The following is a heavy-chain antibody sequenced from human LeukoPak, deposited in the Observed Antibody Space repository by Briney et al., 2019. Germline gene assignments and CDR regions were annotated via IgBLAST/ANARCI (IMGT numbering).Heavy chain of an antibody. V-gene: IGHV1-46*01. J-gene: IGHJ4*02. D-gene: IGHD6-13*01. CDR3: ARPRRSSSWLTGGLDY. Sequence: ASVKVSCKVSGYTLTELSMHWVRQAPGQGLEWMGIINPSGGSTSYAQRFQGRVTMTRDTSTSTVYMELSSLRSEDTAVYYCARPRRSSSWLTGGLDYWGQGTLVTVSS. CDR1: GYTLTELS. CDR2: INPSGGST.